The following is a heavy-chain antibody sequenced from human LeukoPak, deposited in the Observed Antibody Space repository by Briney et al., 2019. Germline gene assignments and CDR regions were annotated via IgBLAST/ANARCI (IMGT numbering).Heavy chain of an antibody. J-gene: IGHJ4*02. Sequence: SETLSLTCTVSGGSISSSSYYWGWIRQPPGKGLEWIGSIYYSGSTYYNPSLKSRVTISVDTSKNQFSLKLSSVTAADTAVYYCARDGGSSSFNVGFDYWGQGTLVTVFS. CDR2: IYYSGST. CDR3: ARDGGSSSFNVGFDY. CDR1: GGSISSSSYY. D-gene: IGHD6-13*01. V-gene: IGHV4-39*02.